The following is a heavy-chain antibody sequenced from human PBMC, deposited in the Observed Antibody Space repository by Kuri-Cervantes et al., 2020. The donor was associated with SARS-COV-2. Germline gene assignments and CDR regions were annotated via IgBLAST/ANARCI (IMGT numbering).Heavy chain of an antibody. CDR2: IDWNDDK. V-gene: IGHV2-5*01. D-gene: IGHD3-9*01. CDR1: GFPLRTSGVD. J-gene: IGHJ4*02. Sequence: SGPTLVNPRQTLTLVCTFSGFPLRTSGVDVGWIRQPPGKALEWLALIDWNDDKRYRPSLKRRLTITKDTSKNQVVLTMTNMYPVDTATYYGAHRGLRYFDWLLPFDHWGQGTLVTVSS. CDR3: AHRGLRYFDWLLPFDH.